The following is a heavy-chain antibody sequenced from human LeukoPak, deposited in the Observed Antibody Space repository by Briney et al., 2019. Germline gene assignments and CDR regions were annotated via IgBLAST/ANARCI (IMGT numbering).Heavy chain of an antibody. D-gene: IGHD3-22*01. CDR3: ARGGEGYDY. CDR2: IFYSGST. Sequence: SGTLSLTCTVSRGSIGSGSYFWGWIRQPPGKGLEWIGTIFYSGSTYYNPSLKSRVTISVDTSKNQFSLKLSSVTAADTAVYYCARGGEGYDYWGQGTLVTVSS. V-gene: IGHV4-39*07. J-gene: IGHJ4*02. CDR1: RGSIGSGSYF.